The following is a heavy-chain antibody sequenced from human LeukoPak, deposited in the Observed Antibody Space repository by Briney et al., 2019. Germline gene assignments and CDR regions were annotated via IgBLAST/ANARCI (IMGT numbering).Heavy chain of an antibody. V-gene: IGHV3-23*01. CDR1: GFTFSTYA. J-gene: IGHJ4*02. D-gene: IGHD3-22*01. Sequence: GGSLRLSCAASGFTFSTYAMSWVRQAPGKGLEWVSTISGSGANTYYADSVKGRFTISRDNSKSTLSLQMNSLRAEDTAVYYCAKRDYSDGSGYAPLFASWGQGTLVTVSS. CDR3: AKRDYSDGSGYAPLFAS. CDR2: ISGSGANT.